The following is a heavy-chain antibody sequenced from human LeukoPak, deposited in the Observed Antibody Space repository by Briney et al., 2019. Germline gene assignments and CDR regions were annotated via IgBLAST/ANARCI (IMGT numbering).Heavy chain of an antibody. J-gene: IGHJ4*02. CDR2: ISGSGGSA. Sequence: GGSLRLSCAASGFTFSSYAMSRVRQAPGKGLEWVSGISGSGGSAYYSDSVKGRFTISRDNSKNTLYLQMNSLRAEDTAIYYCAKDYHDSSLDYFDYWGQGTLVTVSS. D-gene: IGHD3-22*01. V-gene: IGHV3-23*01. CDR3: AKDYHDSSLDYFDY. CDR1: GFTFSSYA.